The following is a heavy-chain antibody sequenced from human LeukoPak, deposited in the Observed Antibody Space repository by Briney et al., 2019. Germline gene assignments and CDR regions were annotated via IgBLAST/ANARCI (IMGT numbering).Heavy chain of an antibody. CDR3: ARSYLGVTGPRLTYSYYYGADV. V-gene: IGHV4-31*03. CDR2: IYYSGTT. Sequence: PSQTLSLTCTVSGGSISSGGHYWSWIRQLPGKGLEWIGHIYYSGTTDYNPSLKSRVTMSVDTSKNAFSLKLSSVTAADTAVYYCARSYLGVTGPRLTYSYYYGADVWGQGTTVTVSS. D-gene: IGHD7-27*01. CDR1: GGSISSGGHY. J-gene: IGHJ6*02.